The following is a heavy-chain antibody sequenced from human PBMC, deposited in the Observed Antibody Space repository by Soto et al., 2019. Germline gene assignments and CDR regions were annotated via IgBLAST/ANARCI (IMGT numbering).Heavy chain of an antibody. CDR1: GYTFTSYD. CDR3: ALPSDILTGYQDAFDI. CDR2: MNPNSGNT. D-gene: IGHD3-9*01. Sequence: ASVKVSCKASGYTFTSYDINWVRQATGQGLEWMGWMNPNSGNTGYAQKFQGRVTMTRNTSISTAYMELSSLRSEDTAVYYCALPSDILTGYQDAFDIWGQGTMVTVSS. V-gene: IGHV1-8*01. J-gene: IGHJ3*02.